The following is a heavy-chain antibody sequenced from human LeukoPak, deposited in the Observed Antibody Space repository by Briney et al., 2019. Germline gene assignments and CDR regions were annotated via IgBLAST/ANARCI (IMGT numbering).Heavy chain of an antibody. CDR1: GFTFSSYS. D-gene: IGHD3-22*01. Sequence: GGSLRLSCAASGFTFSSYSMNWVRQAPGKGLGWVSSISSSSSYIYYADSVKGRFTISRDNAKNSLYLQMNSLRAEDTAVYYCARGLKDAFDIWGQGTMVTVSS. CDR3: ARGLKDAFDI. V-gene: IGHV3-21*01. CDR2: ISSSSSYI. J-gene: IGHJ3*02.